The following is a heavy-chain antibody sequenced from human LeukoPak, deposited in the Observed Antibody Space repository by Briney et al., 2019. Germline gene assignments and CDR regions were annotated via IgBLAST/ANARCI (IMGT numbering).Heavy chain of an antibody. D-gene: IGHD3-3*01. CDR3: AKGKEWLPPHYYYYYYMDV. J-gene: IGHJ6*03. V-gene: IGHV3-23*01. CDR1: GFISSSYV. CDR2: ISGSGGNT. Sequence: GGSLRLSCAVSGFISSSYVMSWVRQAPGKGLEWVSVISGSGGNTLYADSVKGRFTSSRDRSKNMLYLQMNSLRAEDTAVYYCAKGKEWLPPHYYYYYYMDVWGKGTTVTVSS.